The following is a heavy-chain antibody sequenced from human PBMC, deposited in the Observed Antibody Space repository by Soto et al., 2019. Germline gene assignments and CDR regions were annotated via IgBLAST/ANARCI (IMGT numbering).Heavy chain of an antibody. J-gene: IGHJ6*02. V-gene: IGHV3-30-3*01. CDR3: ARCKSGWRGQQLGHAKYSYGMDV. CDR2: ISYDGSNK. CDR1: GFTFSSYA. D-gene: IGHD6-13*01. Sequence: QVQLVESGGGVVQPGRSLRLSCAASGFTFSSYAMHWVRQAPGKGLEWVAVISYDGSNKYYADSVKGRFTISRDNSKNTLSLQMNSLRAEATAVYYCARCKSGWRGQQLGHAKYSYGMDVLGQGTTVTVSS.